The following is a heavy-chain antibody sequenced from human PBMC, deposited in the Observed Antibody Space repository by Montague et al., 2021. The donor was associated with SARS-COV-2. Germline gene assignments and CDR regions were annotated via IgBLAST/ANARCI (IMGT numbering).Heavy chain of an antibody. J-gene: IGHJ4*02. CDR2: IYFRTKWYN. CDR1: GDSVSTNNTT. CDR3: GRVFAPAGTFDF. Sequence: CAISGDSVSTNNTTWNWVRQSPPGDLEWVGRIYFRTKWYNDYAVSVKSRITINPDTSKNQFSLQLKSVTPKDTAIYFCGRVFAPAGTFDFWGQGTLVTVSS. V-gene: IGHV6-1*01. D-gene: IGHD6-13*01.